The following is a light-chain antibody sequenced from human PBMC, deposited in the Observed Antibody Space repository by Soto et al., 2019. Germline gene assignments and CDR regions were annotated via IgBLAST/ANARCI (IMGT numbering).Light chain of an antibody. CDR3: SSYTSSSTGV. CDR2: EVS. Sequence: QSALTQPASVSGSPGQSITISCTGTSSDVGGYNYVSWYHQHPGKAPKLMIYEVSNRPSGVSNRFSGSKSGNTASLTISGLQAEDEADYYCSSYTSSSTGVFGTGTKLTVL. J-gene: IGLJ1*01. CDR1: SSDVGGYNY. V-gene: IGLV2-14*01.